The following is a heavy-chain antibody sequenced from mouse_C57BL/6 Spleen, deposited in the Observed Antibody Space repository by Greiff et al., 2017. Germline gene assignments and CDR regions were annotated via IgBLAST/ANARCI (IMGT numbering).Heavy chain of an antibody. J-gene: IGHJ4*01. V-gene: IGHV5-6*01. CDR2: ISSGGSYT. CDR1: GFTFSSYG. Sequence: EVQLVESGGDLVKPGGSLKLSCAASGFTFSSYGLSWVRQTPDKRLEWVATISSGGSYTLYPDSVTGRFPISRDDAKNTLSLQMGSLKSAYTAMYYCSRQGGTTVRAMDYWGQGTSVTVSS. CDR3: SRQGGTTVRAMDY. D-gene: IGHD1-1*01.